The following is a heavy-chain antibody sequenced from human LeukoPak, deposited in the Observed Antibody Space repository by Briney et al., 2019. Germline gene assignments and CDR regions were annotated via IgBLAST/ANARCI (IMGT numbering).Heavy chain of an antibody. J-gene: IGHJ3*02. CDR3: ARVRDSSGYYLGAFDI. V-gene: IGHV4-4*07. D-gene: IGHD3-22*01. CDR1: RGSISSYY. CDR2: IYTSGST. Sequence: TSETLSLTCTVSRGSISSYYWSWIRQPAGKGLEWIGRIYTSGSTNYNPSLKSRVTMSVDTSKNQFSLRLGSVTAADTAVYYCARVRDSSGYYLGAFDIWGQGTMVTVSS.